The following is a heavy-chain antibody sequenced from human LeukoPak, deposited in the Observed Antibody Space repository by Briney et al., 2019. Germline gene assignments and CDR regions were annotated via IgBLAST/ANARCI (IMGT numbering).Heavy chain of an antibody. J-gene: IGHJ4*02. CDR2: ISGSGGST. D-gene: IGHD6-19*01. CDR3: AKDHGIAVAGTAD. Sequence: PGGSLRLSCAASGFTFSSYAMSWVRQAPGKGLEWVSAISGSGGSTYYADSVKGRFTISRDNSKNTLYLRMNSLRAEDTAVYYCAKDHGIAVAGTADWGQGTLVTVSS. V-gene: IGHV3-23*01. CDR1: GFTFSSYA.